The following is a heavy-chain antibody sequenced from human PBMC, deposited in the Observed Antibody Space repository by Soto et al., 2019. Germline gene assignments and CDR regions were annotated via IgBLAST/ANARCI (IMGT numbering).Heavy chain of an antibody. V-gene: IGHV1-69*13. Sequence: ASVKVSCKASGYSFATFSSYAISWVRQAPGQGLEWMGGIIPIFGTANYAQKFQGRVTITADESTSTAYMELSSLRSEDTAVYYCARTSVRWLHQGAFDYWGQGTLVTVSS. CDR1: GYSFATFSSYA. J-gene: IGHJ4*02. D-gene: IGHD5-12*01. CDR3: ARTSVRWLHQGAFDY. CDR2: IIPIFGTA.